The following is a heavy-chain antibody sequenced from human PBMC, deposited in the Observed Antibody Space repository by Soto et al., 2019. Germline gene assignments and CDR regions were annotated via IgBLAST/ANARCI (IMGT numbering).Heavy chain of an antibody. J-gene: IGHJ4*02. CDR2: TYYRSKWYN. V-gene: IGHV6-1*01. Sequence: KQSQTLSLTCAISGDSVSSNSAAWNWIRQSPSRGLEWLGRTYYRSKWYNDYAVSVKSRITINPDTSKNQFSLQLSSVTPEDTAVYSCARQPSTTVVTYFDYWGQGTLVTVSS. CDR3: ARQPSTTVVTYFDY. D-gene: IGHD4-17*01. CDR1: GDSVSSNSAA.